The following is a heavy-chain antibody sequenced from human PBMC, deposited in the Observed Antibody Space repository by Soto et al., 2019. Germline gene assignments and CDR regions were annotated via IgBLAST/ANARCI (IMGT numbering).Heavy chain of an antibody. CDR1: GYKFTSYC. CDR3: ARGDWDRDLLTAYFPYTFDY. Sequence: PGESLKISCKGSGYKFTSYCIAWVRQMPGKGLEYMGIICPGDSDTTYSPSFQGQVTISADKSIRIAYLQWSSLKASDSAMYYCARGDWDRDLLTAYFPYTFDYCRRGPLV. V-gene: IGHV5-51*01. D-gene: IGHD3-9*01. J-gene: IGHJ4*02. CDR2: ICPGDSDT.